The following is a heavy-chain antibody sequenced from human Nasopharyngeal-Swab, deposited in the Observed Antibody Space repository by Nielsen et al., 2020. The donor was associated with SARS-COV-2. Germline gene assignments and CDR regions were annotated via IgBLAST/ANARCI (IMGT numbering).Heavy chain of an antibody. CDR1: GAIVSSNSAA. Sequence: SETLSLTCAISGAIVSSNSAAWSWIRQSPSRGLEWLGRTYYRSKWYFNYGTSVKGRITINPDTSNNQFSLQLSSVTPEDTAVYYCARIAQAAEPHWGQGTLVTVSS. CDR3: ARIAQAAEPH. CDR2: TYYRSKWYF. D-gene: IGHD1-14*01. V-gene: IGHV6-1*01. J-gene: IGHJ4*02.